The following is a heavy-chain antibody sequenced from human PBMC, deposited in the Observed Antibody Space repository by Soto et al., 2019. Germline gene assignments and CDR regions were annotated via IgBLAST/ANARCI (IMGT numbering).Heavy chain of an antibody. CDR3: ARERAAPSWIDP. J-gene: IGHJ5*02. D-gene: IGHD6-6*01. Sequence: WTWIRQPAGKGLEWIGRMYISGTTDYNPSLKGRVTMSVDTSKNQFSLTLTSVTAADTAVYYCARERAAPSWIDPWGRGTLVTVSS. CDR2: MYISGTT. V-gene: IGHV4-4*07.